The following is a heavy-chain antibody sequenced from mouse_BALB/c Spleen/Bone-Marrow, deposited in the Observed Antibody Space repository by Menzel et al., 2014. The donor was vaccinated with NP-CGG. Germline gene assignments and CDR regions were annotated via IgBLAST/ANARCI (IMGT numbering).Heavy chain of an antibody. V-gene: IGHV5-17*02. CDR3: ARNYDFWFGY. J-gene: IGHJ3*01. CDR2: ISSGSRTI. Sequence: VQLKESGGGLVQPGGSRKLSCAASEFTFSSFGMHWVRQAPEKGLEWVAYISSGSRTIYYADTVKGRFTISRDNPKNTLFLQMTSLRSEDTAMYYCARNYDFWFGYWGQGTLVTVSA. D-gene: IGHD2-4*01. CDR1: EFTFSSFG.